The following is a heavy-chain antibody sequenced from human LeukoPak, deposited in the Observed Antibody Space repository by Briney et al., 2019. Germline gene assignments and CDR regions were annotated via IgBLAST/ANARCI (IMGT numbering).Heavy chain of an antibody. V-gene: IGHV3-21*01. CDR2: ISSSSSYI. CDR3: ARDRESYYDILTGYSPFDL. D-gene: IGHD3-9*01. J-gene: IGHJ2*01. CDR1: GFTFSSYS. Sequence: GGSLRLSCAASGFTFSSYSMNWVRQAPGKGLEWVSSISSSSSYIYYADSVKGRFTISRDNAKNSLYLQMNSLRAEDTAVYYCARDRESYYDILTGYSPFDLWGRGTLVTVFS.